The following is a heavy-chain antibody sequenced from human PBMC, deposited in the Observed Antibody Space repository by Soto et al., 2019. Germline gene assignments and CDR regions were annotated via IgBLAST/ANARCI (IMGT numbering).Heavy chain of an antibody. CDR3: ARVEMATITDYWYFDL. J-gene: IGHJ2*01. V-gene: IGHV1-69*06. CDR2: IIPIFGTA. Sequence: QVQLVQSGAEVKKPGSSVEVSCKASGGTFSSYAISWVRQAPGQGLEWMGGIIPIFGTANYAQKFQGRVTITADKSTSTAYMELSSLRSEDTAVYYCARVEMATITDYWYFDLWGRGTLVTVSS. CDR1: GGTFSSYA. D-gene: IGHD5-12*01.